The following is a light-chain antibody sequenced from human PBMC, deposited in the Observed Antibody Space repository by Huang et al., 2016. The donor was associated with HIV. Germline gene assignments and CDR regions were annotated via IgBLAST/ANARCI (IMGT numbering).Light chain of an antibody. J-gene: IGKJ1*01. Sequence: DIQMTQSPSSLSASVGDRVTITCRASQDISFYLAWIQQKPGKAPKSLIYHGSSLQSGVPSRFSGSGSGTDFALTISSLQPEDFATYYCQHYKSYPPTLGQGTMVEMK. CDR1: QDISFY. V-gene: IGKV1-16*01. CDR3: QHYKSYPPT. CDR2: HGS.